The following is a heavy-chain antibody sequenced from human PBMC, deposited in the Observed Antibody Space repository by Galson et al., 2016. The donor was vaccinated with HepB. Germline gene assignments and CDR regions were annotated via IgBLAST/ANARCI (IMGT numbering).Heavy chain of an antibody. Sequence: SLRLSCAASGFIFSDYGMHWVRQAPGKGLEWVAVIWNDGSNKYYAGSVKGRFTISRDNSKNTLDLQVNILKAEDTAVYYCVRDKGGGYGFDYWGQGILVTVAS. V-gene: IGHV3-33*01. CDR1: GFIFSDYG. J-gene: IGHJ4*01. CDR3: VRDKGGGYGFDY. CDR2: IWNDGSNK. D-gene: IGHD5-12*01.